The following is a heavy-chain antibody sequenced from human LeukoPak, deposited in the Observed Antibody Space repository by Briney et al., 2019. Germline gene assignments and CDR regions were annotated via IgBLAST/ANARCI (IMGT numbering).Heavy chain of an antibody. CDR3: ALLPILYYYYGMDV. D-gene: IGHD2-15*01. V-gene: IGHV1-2*06. Sequence: ASVKVSCKASGYTFTGYYMHWVRQAPGQGLEWMGRINPISGGTNYAQKFQGRVTMTRDTSISTAYMELSRLRSDDTAVYYCALLPILYYYYGMDVWGQGTTVTVSS. CDR2: INPISGGT. CDR1: GYTFTGYY. J-gene: IGHJ6*02.